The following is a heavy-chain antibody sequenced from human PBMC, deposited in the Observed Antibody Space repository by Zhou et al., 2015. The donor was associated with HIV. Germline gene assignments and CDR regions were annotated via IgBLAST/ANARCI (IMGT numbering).Heavy chain of an antibody. CDR1: GGTFSSYT. CDR2: IIPILGIA. V-gene: IGHV1-69*02. Sequence: QVQLVQSGAEVKKPGSSVKVSCKASGGTFSSYTISWVRQAPGQGLEWMGRIIPILGIANYAQKFQGRVTITADKSTSTAYMELSSLRSEDTAVYYCARNYDYGDYGLDYWGQGTLVTVSS. D-gene: IGHD4-17*01. J-gene: IGHJ4*02. CDR3: ARNYDYGDYGLDY.